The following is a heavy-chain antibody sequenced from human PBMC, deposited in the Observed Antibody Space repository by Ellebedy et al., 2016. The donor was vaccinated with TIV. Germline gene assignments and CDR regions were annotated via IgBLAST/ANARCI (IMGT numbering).Heavy chain of an antibody. CDR3: ARDAATGYSSSWYGRGMDV. CDR1: GGTFSSYA. V-gene: IGHV1-69*13. D-gene: IGHD6-13*01. CDR2: IIPIFGTA. Sequence: SVKVSXXASGGTFSSYAISWVRQAPGQGLEWMGGIIPIFGTANYAQKFQGRVTITADEPTSTAYMELSSLRSEDTAVYYCARDAATGYSSSWYGRGMDVWGQGTTVTVSS. J-gene: IGHJ6*02.